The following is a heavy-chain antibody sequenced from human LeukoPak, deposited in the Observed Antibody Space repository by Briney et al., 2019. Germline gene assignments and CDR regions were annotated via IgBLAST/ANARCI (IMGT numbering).Heavy chain of an antibody. CDR3: ARRFPNRLGIVVVPAAQPAHPYYYYYMDV. CDR1: GGSFSCYY. V-gene: IGHV4-34*01. CDR2: INHSGST. Sequence: PSETLSLTCAVYGGSFSCYYWSWIRQPPGKGLEWIGEINHSGSTDYNPSLKSRVTISVDTSKNQFSLKLSSVTAADTAVYYCARRFPNRLGIVVVPAAQPAHPYYYYYMDVWGKGTTVTVSS. D-gene: IGHD2-2*03. J-gene: IGHJ6*03.